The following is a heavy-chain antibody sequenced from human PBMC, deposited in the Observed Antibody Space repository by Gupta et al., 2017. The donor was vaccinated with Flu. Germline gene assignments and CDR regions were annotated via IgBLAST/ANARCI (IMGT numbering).Heavy chain of an antibody. CDR2: INSPGTTI. J-gene: IGHJ4*02. V-gene: IGHV3-48*03. CDR1: GSTFINDD. Sequence: EVQLVESGGGLVQPGGSLELSSAVPGSTFINDDFKWLRQAPGKGLERLSYINSPGTTIYYADSVKGRFTISRDNAKNSLSLQMNSLRAEDTAVYYCARDRSLYSTGIDYWGQGTLVTVSS. D-gene: IGHD4-4*01. CDR3: ARDRSLYSTGIDY.